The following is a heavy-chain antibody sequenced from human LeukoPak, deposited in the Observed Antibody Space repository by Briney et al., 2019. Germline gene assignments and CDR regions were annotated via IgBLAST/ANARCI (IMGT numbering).Heavy chain of an antibody. Sequence: GGSLRLSCAASGFTFSTYSMNWVRQAPGKGLEWVSAISGSGGSTYYADSVKGRFTISRDNSKNTLYLQMNSLRAEDTAVYYCAPLLLTLPNWGQGTMVTVSS. D-gene: IGHD3-22*01. J-gene: IGHJ3*01. CDR2: ISGSGGST. V-gene: IGHV3-23*01. CDR3: APLLLTLPN. CDR1: GFTFSTYS.